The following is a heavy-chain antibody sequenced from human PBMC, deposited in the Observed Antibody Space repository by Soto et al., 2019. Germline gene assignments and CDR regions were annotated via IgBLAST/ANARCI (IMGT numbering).Heavy chain of an antibody. V-gene: IGHV1-58*01. CDR1: GFTFTSSA. J-gene: IGHJ4*02. D-gene: IGHD2-21*02. CDR2: IVVGSGNT. Sequence: QMQLVQSGPEVKKPGTSVKVFCKASGFTFTSSAVQWVRQARGQRLEGIGWIVVGSGNTNYARKFQARVTITRDMSTSTAYMELSSLRSEDTAVYYCAAERTYCGGDCYVDWGQGTLVTVSS. CDR3: AAERTYCGGDCYVD.